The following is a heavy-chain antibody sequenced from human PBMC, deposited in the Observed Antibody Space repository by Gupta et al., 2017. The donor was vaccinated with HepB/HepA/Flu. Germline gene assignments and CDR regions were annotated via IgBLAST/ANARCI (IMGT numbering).Heavy chain of an antibody. CDR1: GGSISVTNYY. D-gene: IGHD3-16*01. CDR2: ISYSGTT. V-gene: IGHV4-39*01. Sequence: QLQLQESGPGLVKPSETLSLTCTVSGGSISVTNYYWAWIRQSPPGKGLELIGYISYSGTTYYNPSLQSRITISVDTSKNQFSLRLNSVTAADTAMYYCAGQRSGATYEYDLPRHFHHWGQGTLVSVSS. CDR3: AGQRSGATYEYDLPRHFHH. J-gene: IGHJ1*01.